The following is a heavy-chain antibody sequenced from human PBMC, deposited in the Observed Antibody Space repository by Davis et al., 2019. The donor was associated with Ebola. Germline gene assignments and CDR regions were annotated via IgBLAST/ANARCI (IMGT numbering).Heavy chain of an antibody. CDR3: ARQMITGGLADY. CDR2: IFPGDSDT. CDR1: GYSFTTYW. V-gene: IGHV5-51*01. Sequence: GESLKISCKASGYSFTTYWIVWVRQMPGKGLECMGIIFPGDSDTRYSPSFQGQVTISADKSITTAYLQWSSLKASDTAMYYCARQMITGGLADYWGQGSLVTVSS. J-gene: IGHJ4*02. D-gene: IGHD3-16*01.